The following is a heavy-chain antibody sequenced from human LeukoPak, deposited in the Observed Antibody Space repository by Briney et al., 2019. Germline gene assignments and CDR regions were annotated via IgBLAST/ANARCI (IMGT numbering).Heavy chain of an antibody. V-gene: IGHV3-15*01. D-gene: IGHD2-21*02. Sequence: VGSLRLSCAASGFTFSNAWMSWVRQAPGKGLEWVGRIKSKTDGGTTDYAAPVKGRFTISRDDSKNTLYLQMNGLKTEDTAVYYCTTDGGHIVVVTAIPGQVVDYWGQGTLVTVSS. CDR1: GFTFSNAW. J-gene: IGHJ4*02. CDR3: TTDGGHIVVVTAIPGQVVDY. CDR2: IKSKTDGGTT.